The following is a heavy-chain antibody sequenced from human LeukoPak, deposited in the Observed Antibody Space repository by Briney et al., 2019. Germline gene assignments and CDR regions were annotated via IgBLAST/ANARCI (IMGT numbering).Heavy chain of an antibody. J-gene: IGHJ4*02. CDR3: ARGRYYYGSGSIDFDY. CDR1: GYTFTSYY. D-gene: IGHD3-10*01. CDR2: INPSGGST. Sequence: ASVKVSCKASGYTFTSYYMHWVRRAPGQGLEWMGIINPSGGSTSYAQKFQGRVTMTRDTSTSTVYMELSSLRSEDTAVYYCARGRYYYGSGSIDFDYWGQGTLVTVSS. V-gene: IGHV1-46*01.